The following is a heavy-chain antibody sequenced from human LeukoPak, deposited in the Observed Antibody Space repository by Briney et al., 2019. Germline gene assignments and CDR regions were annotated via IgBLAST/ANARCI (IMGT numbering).Heavy chain of an antibody. CDR2: IFYTGSA. CDR1: GGSISSTSYN. D-gene: IGHD3-10*01. Sequence: SETLSLTCTVSGGSISSTSYNWGWIRRPPGKGLEWIGSIFYTGSANYSPSLKSRVTMSVDTSKNQFSLILNSVTAADTAIYYCAKTLLRGLYYFDRWGQGTLVTVSS. V-gene: IGHV4-39*07. J-gene: IGHJ4*02. CDR3: AKTLLRGLYYFDR.